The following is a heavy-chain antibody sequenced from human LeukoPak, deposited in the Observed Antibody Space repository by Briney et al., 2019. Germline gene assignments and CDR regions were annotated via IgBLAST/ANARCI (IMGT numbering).Heavy chain of an antibody. CDR1: GYTLTELS. J-gene: IGHJ5*02. Sequence: ASVKVSCKVSGYTLTELSMHWVRQAPGKGLEWMGGFHPEDGETIYAQRFQGRITMTEDTSTNTAYMELNSLTSEDTAVYYCARATGYSKSWFDPWGQGTLVTVSS. D-gene: IGHD2-15*01. CDR2: FHPEDGET. V-gene: IGHV1-24*01. CDR3: ARATGYSKSWFDP.